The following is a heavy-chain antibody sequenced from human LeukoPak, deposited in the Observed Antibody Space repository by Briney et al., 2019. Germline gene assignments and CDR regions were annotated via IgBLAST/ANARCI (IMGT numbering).Heavy chain of an antibody. V-gene: IGHV1-18*01. Sequence: GASVKVSCKASGYTFTSYGISWVRQAPGQGLEWMGWISAYNGNTNYAQKLQGRVTMTTDTSTSTAYMELRSLRSDDTAVYYCARVRGYYDSRGYYYRGVFSLEYFQNWGQGTLVTVSS. CDR2: ISAYNGNT. CDR3: ARVRGYYDSRGYYYRGVFSLEYFQN. CDR1: GYTFTSYG. J-gene: IGHJ1*01. D-gene: IGHD3-22*01.